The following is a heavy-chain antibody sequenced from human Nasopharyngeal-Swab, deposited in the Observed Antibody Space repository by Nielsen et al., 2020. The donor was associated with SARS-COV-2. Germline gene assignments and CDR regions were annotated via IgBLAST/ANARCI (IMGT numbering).Heavy chain of an antibody. J-gene: IGHJ6*02. CDR1: GFTFSGFW. V-gene: IGHV3-7*01. CDR3: ARDGGYCSSTSCYAGNYYYYYGMDV. Sequence: GGSLRLSCAGAGFTFSGFWMTWVRQAPWKGLEWVANIKQDGSEKYYVDSVKGRFTISRDNAKNSLYLQMNSLRAEDTAVYYCARDGGYCSSTSCYAGNYYYYYGMDVWGQGTTVTVSS. CDR2: IKQDGSEK. D-gene: IGHD2-2*01.